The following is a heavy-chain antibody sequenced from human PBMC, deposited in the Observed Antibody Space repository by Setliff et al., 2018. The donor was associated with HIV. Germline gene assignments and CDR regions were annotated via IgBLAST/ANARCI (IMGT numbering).Heavy chain of an antibody. CDR2: IYSTGST. V-gene: IGHV4-59*11. CDR1: GASISSHY. Sequence: SETLSLTCTVSGASISSHYWSWIRQSPGKELEWIGYIYSTGSTNYNPSLQSRVSISMDASKNKFSLKVTSVTSADTAVYYFAKGAGFYGDYTFDYWGQGRQVTVSS. J-gene: IGHJ4*02. D-gene: IGHD4-17*01. CDR3: AKGAGFYGDYTFDY.